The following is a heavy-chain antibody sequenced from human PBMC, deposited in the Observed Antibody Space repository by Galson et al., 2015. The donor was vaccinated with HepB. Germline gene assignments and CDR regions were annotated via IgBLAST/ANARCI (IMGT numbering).Heavy chain of an antibody. J-gene: IGHJ4*02. V-gene: IGHV6-1*01. Sequence: CAISGDSVSSNSAAWNWIRQSPSRGLEWLGRTYYRSKWYNDYAVSVKSRITFNPDTSKNQFSLQLNSVTPEDTAVYYCARDLHDCSGGTCYSEGSAHWGQGTLVTVSS. CDR3: ARDLHDCSGGTCYSEGSAH. CDR1: GDSVSSNSAA. CDR2: TYYRSKWYN. D-gene: IGHD2-15*01.